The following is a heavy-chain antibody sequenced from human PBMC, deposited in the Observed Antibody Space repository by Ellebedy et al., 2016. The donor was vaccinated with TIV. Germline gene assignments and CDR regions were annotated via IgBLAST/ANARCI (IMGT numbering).Heavy chain of an antibody. CDR1: GFTVSSNY. J-gene: IGHJ6*02. D-gene: IGHD1-1*01. CDR2: IYSGGST. CDR3: ARARGVQGYYYYGMDV. V-gene: IGHV3-66*01. Sequence: GESLKISCAASGFTVSSNYMSWVRQAPGKGLEWVSVIYSGGSTYYADSVKGRFTISRDNSKNTLYLQMNSLRAEDTAVYYCARARGVQGYYYYGMDVWGQGTTVTVSS.